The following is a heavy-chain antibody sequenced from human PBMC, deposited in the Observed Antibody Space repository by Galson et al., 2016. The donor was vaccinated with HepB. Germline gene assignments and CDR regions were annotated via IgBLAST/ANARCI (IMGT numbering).Heavy chain of an antibody. CDR3: ERRDYFGSGNLGAAFDV. CDR2: ITYDGSWI. CDR1: GFTFSIYA. V-gene: IGHV3-30-3*01. Sequence: SLRLSCAASGFTFSIYAMHWVRQAPGKGLEWVAIITYDGSWISYADSVKGRSTISRDKSKTTLYLQMNSLRVEDTAMYYCERRDYFGSGNLGAAFDVWGQGTMVTVSS. J-gene: IGHJ3*01. D-gene: IGHD3-10*01.